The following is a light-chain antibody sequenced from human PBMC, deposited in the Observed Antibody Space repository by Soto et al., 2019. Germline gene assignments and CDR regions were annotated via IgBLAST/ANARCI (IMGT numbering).Light chain of an antibody. CDR3: SSYTRSSAYV. CDR1: SSDVGGSNY. J-gene: IGLJ1*01. V-gene: IGLV2-14*01. CDR2: DVS. Sequence: QSALTQPASVSGSPGQSITISCTGTSSDVGGSNYVSWYQQHPGKAPKLMIYDVSNRPSGVSNRFSGSKSGNTASLTSSGLQAEDEADYYCSSYTRSSAYVFGTGTKLTVL.